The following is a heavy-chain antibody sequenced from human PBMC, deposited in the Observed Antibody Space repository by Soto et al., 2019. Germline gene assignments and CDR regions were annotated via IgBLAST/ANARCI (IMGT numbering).Heavy chain of an antibody. CDR2: IYYSGST. CDR3: ARQSVVVVAATQLGPFYYFDY. V-gene: IGHV4-39*01. Sequence: PSETLSLTCTVSGGSISSSSYYWGWIRQPPGKGLEWIGSIYYSGSTYYNPSLKSRVTISVDTSKNQFSLKLSSVTAADTAVYYCARQSVVVVAATQLGPFYYFDYWGQGTLVTVSS. CDR1: GGSISSSSYY. D-gene: IGHD2-15*01. J-gene: IGHJ4*02.